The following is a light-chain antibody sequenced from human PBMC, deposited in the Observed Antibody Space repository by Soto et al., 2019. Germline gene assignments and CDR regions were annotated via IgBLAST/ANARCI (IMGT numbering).Light chain of an antibody. CDR2: YDS. V-gene: IGLV3-21*04. CDR1: NTGSKS. CDR3: HLWDSSSGHQGD. Sequence: SYELTQAPSVSVATGKTARITCWGNNTGSKSVHWYKQKPGHAPVLVIYYDSYRTSGIPERFSGSNSGDKATLTISTVWSGDETDYYCHLWDSSSGHQGDLGSGSKVTV. J-gene: IGLJ1*01.